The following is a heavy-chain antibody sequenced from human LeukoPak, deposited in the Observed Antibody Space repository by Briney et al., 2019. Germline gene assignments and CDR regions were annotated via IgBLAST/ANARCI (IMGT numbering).Heavy chain of an antibody. CDR2: FSSSGSAI. V-gene: IGHV3-48*03. CDR1: GFTFSNYE. D-gene: IGHD2-15*01. Sequence: GGSLRLSCAASGFTFSNYEMNWVRQAPGKGLEWVSYFSSSGSAIYYADSVKGRFTISRDNAKNSLYLQMNSLRAEDTAVYYCARGWYQYYFDCWGQGTLVTVSS. J-gene: IGHJ4*02. CDR3: ARGWYQYYFDC.